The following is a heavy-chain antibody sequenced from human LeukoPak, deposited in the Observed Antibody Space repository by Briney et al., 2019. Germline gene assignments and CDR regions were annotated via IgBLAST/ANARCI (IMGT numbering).Heavy chain of an antibody. V-gene: IGHV3-21*01. D-gene: IGHD3-9*01. CDR3: ARDPVYDILTGYYGSYFDY. CDR2: ISSSSSYI. CDR1: GFTFSSYS. J-gene: IGHJ4*02. Sequence: GGSLRLSCAASGFTFSSYSMNWVRQAPGKGLEWVSSISSSSSYIYYADSVKGRFTISRDNAKNSLYLQMNSLRAEDTAVYYCARDPVYDILTGYYGSYFDYWGQGTLVTVSS.